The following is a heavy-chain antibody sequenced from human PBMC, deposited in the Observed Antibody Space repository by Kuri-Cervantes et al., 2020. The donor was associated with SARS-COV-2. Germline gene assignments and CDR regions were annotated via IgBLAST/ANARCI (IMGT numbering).Heavy chain of an antibody. Sequence: GESLKISCAASGFNFSRTDMHWVRQAPGKGLEWVAVISHDGKNKKCIASGKGRFTISRDNSKNTLYLQMNSLRAEDTAVYYCAREDSSGWKRGFDYWGQGTLVTVSS. CDR1: GFNFSRTD. CDR2: ISHDGKNK. J-gene: IGHJ4*02. V-gene: IGHV3-30*03. D-gene: IGHD6-19*01. CDR3: AREDSSGWKRGFDY.